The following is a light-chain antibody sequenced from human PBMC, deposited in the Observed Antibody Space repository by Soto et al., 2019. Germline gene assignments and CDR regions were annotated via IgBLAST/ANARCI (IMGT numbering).Light chain of an antibody. V-gene: IGKV1-33*01. J-gene: IGKJ4*01. Sequence: DIQMTQSPSSLSASVGDRVTITCQASQDISNYLNWYQQKPGKAPKLLIFDASNVETGVPSRFSGSGSGTDFTFTIHSLQPEDAATYYCQQHEDLPLTFGGGTKVGIK. CDR2: DAS. CDR3: QQHEDLPLT. CDR1: QDISNY.